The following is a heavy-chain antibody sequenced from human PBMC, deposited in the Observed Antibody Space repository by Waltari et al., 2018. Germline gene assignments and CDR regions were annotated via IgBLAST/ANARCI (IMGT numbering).Heavy chain of an antibody. D-gene: IGHD6-19*01. CDR3: ARPYSSGWYINFDY. CDR2: IKQDGSES. Sequence: EVKLVEYGRGLVQHGGSLKLSCTASGFTLSSNSMVWVRQAPWKGREWVATIKQDGSESYYVDSVKGRFTFSRDNAKNSLYLQMNSLRAEDTAVYYCARPYSSGWYINFDYWGQGTLVTVSS. J-gene: IGHJ4*02. V-gene: IGHV3-7*01. CDR1: GFTLSSNS.